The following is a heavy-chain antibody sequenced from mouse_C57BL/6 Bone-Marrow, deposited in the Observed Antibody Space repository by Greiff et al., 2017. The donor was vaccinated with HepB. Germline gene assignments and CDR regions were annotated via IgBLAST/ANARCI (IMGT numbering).Heavy chain of an antibody. J-gene: IGHJ1*03. V-gene: IGHV5-2*01. CDR2: INSDGGST. CDR3: ASPIYYYGSSYSYWYFDV. D-gene: IGHD1-1*01. Sequence: DVQLVESGGGLVQPGESLKLSCESNEYEFPSHDMSWVRKTPEKRLELVAAINSDGGSTYYPDTMERRFIISRDNTKKTLYLQMSSLRSEDTALYYCASPIYYYGSSYSYWYFDVWGTGTTVTVSS. CDR1: EYEFPSHD.